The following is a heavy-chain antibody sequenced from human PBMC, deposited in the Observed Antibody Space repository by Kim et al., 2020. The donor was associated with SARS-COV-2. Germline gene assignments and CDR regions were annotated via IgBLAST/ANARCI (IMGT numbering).Heavy chain of an antibody. J-gene: IGHJ3*02. V-gene: IGHV4-4*02. CDR3: AREVLTGYQDAFDI. CDR2: IYHSGST. D-gene: IGHD3-9*01. Sequence: SETLSLTCAVSGGSISSSNWWSWVRQPPGKGLEWIGEIYHSGSTNYNPSLKSRVTISVDKSKNQFSLKLSSVTAADTAVYYCAREVLTGYQDAFDIWGQGTMVTVSS. CDR1: GGSISSSNW.